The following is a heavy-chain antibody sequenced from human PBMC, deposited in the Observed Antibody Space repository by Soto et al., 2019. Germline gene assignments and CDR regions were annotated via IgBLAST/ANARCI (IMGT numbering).Heavy chain of an antibody. V-gene: IGHV1-2*06. Sequence: ATVKVSCKAYGYTFTGYYMDWVRQAPGQGLEWMGRINPNSGGTNYAQKVQGRVTMTWDTSISTAYMELSSLRSDDTAVYYCARDSYHYDSSGLDYWGQGTLVTVSS. D-gene: IGHD3-22*01. CDR1: GYTFTGYY. CDR3: ARDSYHYDSSGLDY. CDR2: INPNSGGT. J-gene: IGHJ4*02.